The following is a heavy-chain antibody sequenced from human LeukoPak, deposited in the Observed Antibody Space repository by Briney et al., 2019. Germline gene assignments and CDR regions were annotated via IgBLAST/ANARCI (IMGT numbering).Heavy chain of an antibody. CDR2: INHSGST. CDR3: ARGRDYATRRFDY. CDR1: GGSFSGYY. Sequence: SETLSLTCAVYGGSFSGYYWSWICQPPGKGLEWIGEINHSGSTNYSPSLKSRVTISVDTSKNQFSLKLSSVTAADTAVYYCARGRDYATRRFDYWGQGTLVTVSS. V-gene: IGHV4-34*01. D-gene: IGHD4-17*01. J-gene: IGHJ4*02.